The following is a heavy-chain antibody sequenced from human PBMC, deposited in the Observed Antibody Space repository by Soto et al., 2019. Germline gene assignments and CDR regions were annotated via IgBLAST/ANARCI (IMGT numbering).Heavy chain of an antibody. CDR1: ASIFKGHG. D-gene: IGHD1-26*01. CDR2: IRYDGSDE. J-gene: IGHJ4*02. CDR3: ARDGVGATTFFGFLDY. Sequence: QVQLVESGGGVVQPGGSLRLSCAASASIFKGHGMHWVRQAPGKGLEWVAIIRYDGSDEHYGDSVKGRFTISRDNSKNMLYLQMNSLRAEDTAVYYCARDGVGATTFFGFLDYWGQGTLLTVSS. V-gene: IGHV3-33*08.